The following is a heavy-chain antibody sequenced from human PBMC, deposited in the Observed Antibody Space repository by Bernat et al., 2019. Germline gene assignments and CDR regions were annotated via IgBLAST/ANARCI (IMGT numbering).Heavy chain of an antibody. V-gene: IGHV4-39*01. Sequence: QLQLQESGPGLVKPSETLSLTCTVSGGSISSSSYYWGWIRQPPGKGLEWIGSIYYSGSTYYNPSLKSRVTISVDTSKNQFSLKLSSVTAADTAVYYCARRNIVVAPAVSKDWYFDLWGRGTLVTVSS. CDR1: GGSISSSSYY. D-gene: IGHD2-2*01. J-gene: IGHJ2*01. CDR3: ARRNIVVAPAVSKDWYFDL. CDR2: IYYSGST.